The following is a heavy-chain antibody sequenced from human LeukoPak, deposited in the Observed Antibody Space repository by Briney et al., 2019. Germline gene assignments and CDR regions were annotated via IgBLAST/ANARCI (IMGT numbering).Heavy chain of an antibody. CDR3: ARGGGPDTAMNLDY. J-gene: IGHJ4*02. Sequence: GGSLRLSCAASGFTFSRFAMHWVRQAPDKGLEWVAVISYDGSNKYYADSMKGRFTISRDNSKNTVFLQMNSLRPEDTAVYYCARGGGPDTAMNLDYWGQGTLVTVSS. V-gene: IGHV3-30*04. D-gene: IGHD5-18*01. CDR2: ISYDGSNK. CDR1: GFTFSRFA.